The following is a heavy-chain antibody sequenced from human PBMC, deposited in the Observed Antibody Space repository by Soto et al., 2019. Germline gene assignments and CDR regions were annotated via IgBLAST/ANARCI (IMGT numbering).Heavy chain of an antibody. CDR1: GYSFTSYW. CDR2: IYPGDSDT. Sequence: GESLKISCKGSGYSFTSYWIGWVRQMPGKGLEWMGIIYPGDSDTRYSPSFQGQVTISADKSISTAYLQWSSLKASDTAMYYCARLGGDYYGSGSYDAFDIWGQGTMVTVSS. J-gene: IGHJ3*02. V-gene: IGHV5-51*01. D-gene: IGHD3-10*01. CDR3: ARLGGDYYGSGSYDAFDI.